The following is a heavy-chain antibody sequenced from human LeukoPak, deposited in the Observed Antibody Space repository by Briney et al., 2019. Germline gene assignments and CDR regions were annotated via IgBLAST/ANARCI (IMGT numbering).Heavy chain of an antibody. CDR1: GGSISSYY. D-gene: IGHD6-13*01. CDR3: ARARVFEPIPTYYYYGMDV. CDR2: IYTSGST. V-gene: IGHV4-4*07. Sequence: SETLSLTCTVSGGSISSYYWSWIRQPAGKGLEWIGRIYTSGSTNYNPSLKSRVTMSVDTSKSQFSLKLSSVTAADTAVYYCARARVFEPIPTYYYYGMDVWGQGTTVTVSS. J-gene: IGHJ6*02.